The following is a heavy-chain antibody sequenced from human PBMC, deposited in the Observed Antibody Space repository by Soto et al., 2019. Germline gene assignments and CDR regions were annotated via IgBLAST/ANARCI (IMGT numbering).Heavy chain of an antibody. D-gene: IGHD2-21*02. Sequence: EVQLLESGGGLVQPGGSLRLSCAASGFTFSNYAMSWVRQAPGKGLEWVSAITASGGSTYYADSVQGRFTISRDSSKNTMYLQMNRLRAEDTAVYYCAKGGARASTAFDSWGQGTLVTVSS. CDR1: GFTFSNYA. J-gene: IGHJ4*02. CDR2: ITASGGST. V-gene: IGHV3-23*01. CDR3: AKGGARASTAFDS.